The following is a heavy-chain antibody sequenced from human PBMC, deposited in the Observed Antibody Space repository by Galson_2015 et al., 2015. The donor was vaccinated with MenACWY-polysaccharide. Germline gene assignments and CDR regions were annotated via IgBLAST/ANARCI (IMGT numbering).Heavy chain of an antibody. D-gene: IGHD5-18*01. V-gene: IGHV1-8*01. CDR1: GYTFTSYD. J-gene: IGHJ6*03. Sequence: QSGAEVKKPGESLTISCKASGYTFTSYDINWVRQATGQGLEWMGWMNPNSGNTGYAQKFQGRVTMTRNTSISTAYIELSSLRSEDTAVYYCARGGGYSYGYYYMDVWGKGTTVTVSS. CDR2: MNPNSGNT. CDR3: ARGGGYSYGYYYMDV.